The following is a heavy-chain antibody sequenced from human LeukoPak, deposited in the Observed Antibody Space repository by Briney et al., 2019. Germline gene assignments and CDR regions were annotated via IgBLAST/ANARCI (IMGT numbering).Heavy chain of an antibody. J-gene: IGHJ4*02. CDR1: GGSISSYY. CDR3: ARAVVVDEIPYYFDY. Sequence: PSETLSLTCTVSGGSISSYYWSWIRQPPGKGLEWIGYIYYSGGTNYNPSLKSRVTISVDTSKNQFSLKLSSVTAADTAVYYCARAVVVDEIPYYFDYWGQGTLVTVSS. CDR2: IYYSGGT. V-gene: IGHV4-59*01. D-gene: IGHD2-21*01.